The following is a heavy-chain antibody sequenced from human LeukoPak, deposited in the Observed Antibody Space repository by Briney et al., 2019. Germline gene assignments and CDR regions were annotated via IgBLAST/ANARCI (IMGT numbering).Heavy chain of an antibody. CDR3: ARDAFGVDKSPF. J-gene: IGHJ4*02. D-gene: IGHD3-3*01. CDR1: GFTFSSYA. V-gene: IGHV3-30*04. CDR2: LSYDGSKN. Sequence: GGSLRLSCAASGFTFSSYAMHWVRQAPGKGLAWVAVLSYDGSKNYYADSVKGRFTISRDNSKNTLYLQMNSLRAEDTAVYYCARDAFGVDKSPFWGQGTLVTVSS.